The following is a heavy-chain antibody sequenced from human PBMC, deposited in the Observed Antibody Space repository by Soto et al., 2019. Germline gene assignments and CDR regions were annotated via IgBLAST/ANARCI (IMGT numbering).Heavy chain of an antibody. Sequence: GGSLRLSCAASGFTFSSYAMSWVRQAPGKGLQWVSVISGTDDKTYYADSVKGRFTISRDNSKNTLYLQMNSLRAEDTALYYCARDRLAVATITFNYWGQGTQVTVYS. V-gene: IGHV3-23*01. CDR1: GFTFSSYA. D-gene: IGHD5-12*01. CDR2: ISGTDDKT. J-gene: IGHJ4*02. CDR3: ARDRLAVATITFNY.